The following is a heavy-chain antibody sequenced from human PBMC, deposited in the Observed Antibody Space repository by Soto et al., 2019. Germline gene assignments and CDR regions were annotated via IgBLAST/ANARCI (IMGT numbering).Heavy chain of an antibody. CDR1: GYSFTSYW. D-gene: IGHD2-15*01. V-gene: IGHV5-51*01. CDR3: ARLRYGSGGSCYSQQYGMDV. J-gene: IGHJ6*02. Sequence: GESLKISCKGSGYSFTSYWIGWVRQMPGKGLEWMGIIYPGDSDTRYSPSFQGQVTLSADKSISTAYLQWSSLKASDIAMYYCARLRYGSGGSCYSQQYGMDVWGQGTTVTVSS. CDR2: IYPGDSDT.